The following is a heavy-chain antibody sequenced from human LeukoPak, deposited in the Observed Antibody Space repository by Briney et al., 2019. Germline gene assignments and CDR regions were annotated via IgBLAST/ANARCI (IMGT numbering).Heavy chain of an antibody. CDR1: GGSICRFY. D-gene: IGHD3-16*01. Sequence: SETLSLTSTVSGGSICRFYWGASWQPPGKGPEWIGCISDTGTTKYNPAFKSRVTISVDTSKNQFSLKLTSVTAADTAVYFCAVGWYETFEKWGQGTLVSVSS. J-gene: IGHJ4*02. CDR3: AVGWYETFEK. V-gene: IGHV4-59*01. CDR2: ISDTGTT.